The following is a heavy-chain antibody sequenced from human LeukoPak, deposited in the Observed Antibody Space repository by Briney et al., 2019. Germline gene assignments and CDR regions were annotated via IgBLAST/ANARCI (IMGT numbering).Heavy chain of an antibody. Sequence: SVKVSCKASGGTFSSYAINWVRQAPGQGLEWMGRIIPIFGIANYAQKFQGRVTITADKSTSTAYMELSSLRSEDTAVYYCARDDCSGGSCYSPYYYYGMDVWGQGTTVTVSS. D-gene: IGHD2-15*01. CDR3: ARDDCSGGSCYSPYYYYGMDV. J-gene: IGHJ6*02. V-gene: IGHV1-69*04. CDR1: GGTFSSYA. CDR2: IIPIFGIA.